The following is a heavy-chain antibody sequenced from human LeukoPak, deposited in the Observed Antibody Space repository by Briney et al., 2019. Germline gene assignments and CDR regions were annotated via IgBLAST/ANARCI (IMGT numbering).Heavy chain of an antibody. V-gene: IGHV4-39*01. CDR2: IFYSGST. Sequence: SETLSLTCTVSGGSISRSGYYWGWIRQSPGKGMEWIASIFYSGSTHYNPSLKSRVTISGVTSKNQFSLKVRSVTAADTAVYYYARRPSPPDAFDIWGQGTMVTVSS. CDR1: GGSISRSGYY. J-gene: IGHJ3*02. CDR3: ARRPSPPDAFDI.